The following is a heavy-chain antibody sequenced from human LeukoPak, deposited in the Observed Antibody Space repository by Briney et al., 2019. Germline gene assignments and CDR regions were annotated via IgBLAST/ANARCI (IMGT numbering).Heavy chain of an antibody. CDR3: ARVGGITMIVVLITDAFDI. D-gene: IGHD3-22*01. CDR2: INHSGST. V-gene: IGHV4-34*01. CDR1: GGSFSGYY. Sequence: TSETLSLTCAVYGGSFSGYYWSWIRQPPGKGLEWIGEINHSGSTNYNPSLKSRVTISVDTSENQFSLKLSSVTAADTAVYYCARVGGITMIVVLITDAFDIWGQGTMVTVSS. J-gene: IGHJ3*02.